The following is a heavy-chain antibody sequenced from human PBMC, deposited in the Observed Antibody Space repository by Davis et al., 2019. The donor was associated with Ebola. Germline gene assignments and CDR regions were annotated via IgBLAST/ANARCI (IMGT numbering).Heavy chain of an antibody. CDR1: GFTFSSYA. CDR2: ISYDGSNK. D-gene: IGHD6-13*01. CDR3: ARGTQQLN. Sequence: ISCAASGFTFSSYAMHWVRQAPGKGLEWVAVISYDGSNKYYADSVKGRFTISRDNSKNTLYLQMNSLRAEDTAVYYCARGTQQLNWGQGTLVTVSS. J-gene: IGHJ4*02. V-gene: IGHV3-30-3*01.